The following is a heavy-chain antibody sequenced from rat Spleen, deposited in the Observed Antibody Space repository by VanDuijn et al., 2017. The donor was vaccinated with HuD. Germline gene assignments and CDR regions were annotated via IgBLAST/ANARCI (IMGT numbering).Heavy chain of an antibody. CDR1: GFTFNNYW. Sequence: EVQLVESGGGLVQPGRSLKLSCIASGFTFNNYWMTWIRQAPGKGLEWVASITNIAGRTHYPDSVKGRFTISRDIAKSTLFLQMDSLRSEDTATYYCATDYVYSFAYWGQGTLVTVSS. J-gene: IGHJ3*01. CDR2: ITNIAGRT. CDR3: ATDYVYSFAY. D-gene: IGHD1-6*01. V-gene: IGHV5-31*01.